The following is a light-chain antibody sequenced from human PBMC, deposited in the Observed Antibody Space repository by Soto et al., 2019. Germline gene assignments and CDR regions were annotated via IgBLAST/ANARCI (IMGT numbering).Light chain of an antibody. CDR3: QSYDSSLSAHYV. Sequence: QSVLTQPPSVSGAPGQWVTTSCTGSSSNIGAGYDVHWYQQLPGTAPKLLIYGNSNRPSGVPDRFSGSKSGTSASLAITGLQAEDEADYYCQSYDSSLSAHYVFGTGTKVTV. CDR1: SSNIGAGYD. V-gene: IGLV1-40*01. CDR2: GNS. J-gene: IGLJ1*01.